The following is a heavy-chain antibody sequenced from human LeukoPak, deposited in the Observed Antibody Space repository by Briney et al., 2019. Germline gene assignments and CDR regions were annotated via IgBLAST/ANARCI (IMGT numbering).Heavy chain of an antibody. Sequence: GESLKISCTGSGYSFTSYWKGWVRQMPGKGLDCMGIIYPGDSNTRYSPSFQGQVTISADKSISTAYLQWSSLKASDTAMYYCATIGITGTTDYFDYWGQGTLVTVSS. J-gene: IGHJ4*02. CDR1: GYSFTSYW. D-gene: IGHD1-7*01. V-gene: IGHV5-51*01. CDR2: IYPGDSNT. CDR3: ATIGITGTTDYFDY.